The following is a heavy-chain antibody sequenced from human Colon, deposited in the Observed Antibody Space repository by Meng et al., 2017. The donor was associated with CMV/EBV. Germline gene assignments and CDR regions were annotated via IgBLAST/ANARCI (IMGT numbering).Heavy chain of an antibody. CDR2: IGDETGST. V-gene: IGHV1-18*01. CDR3: VRDSYDFWSPRRYYYGMDV. Sequence: ASVKVSCKTSGYTFTTFGISWVRQAPGQGLEWLGWIGDETGSTRYAQKVQGRVTMTTDISTTTVYMELRSLTSEDTGVYYCVRDSYDFWSPRRYYYGMDVWGQGTTVTVSS. J-gene: IGHJ6*02. CDR1: GYTFTTFG. D-gene: IGHD3-3*01.